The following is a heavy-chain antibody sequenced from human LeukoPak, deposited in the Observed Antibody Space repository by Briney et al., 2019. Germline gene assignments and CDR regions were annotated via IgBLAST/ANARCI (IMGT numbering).Heavy chain of an antibody. J-gene: IGHJ4*02. V-gene: IGHV4-30-4*01. CDR1: GGSTSSGDYS. CDR3: ARVSGSYQGFDY. CDR2: IYYSGST. Sequence: PSETLSLTCTVSGGSTSSGDYSWSWIRQPPGKGLEWIGYIYYSGSTYYNPSLKSRVTISVDTSKNQFSLKLSSVTAADTAVYYCARVSGSYQGFDYWGQGTLVTVSS. D-gene: IGHD1-26*01.